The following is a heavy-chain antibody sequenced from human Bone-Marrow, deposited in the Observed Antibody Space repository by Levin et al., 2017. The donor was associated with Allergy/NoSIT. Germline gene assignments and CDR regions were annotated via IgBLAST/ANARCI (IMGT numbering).Heavy chain of an antibody. J-gene: IGHJ5*02. V-gene: IGHV3-15*01. CDR3: TTDWTPDSSSWWYNWFDP. Sequence: ETLSLTCAASGFTFSNAWMSWVRQAPGKGLEWVGRIKSKTDGGTTDYAAPVKGRFTISRDDSKNTLYLQMNSLKTEDTAVYYCTTDWTPDSSSWWYNWFDPWGQGTLVTVSS. CDR2: IKSKTDGGTT. CDR1: GFTFSNAW. D-gene: IGHD6-13*01.